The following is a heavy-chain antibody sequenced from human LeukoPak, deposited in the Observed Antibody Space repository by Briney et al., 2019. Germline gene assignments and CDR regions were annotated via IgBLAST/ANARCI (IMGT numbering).Heavy chain of an antibody. CDR1: GYTLTELS. J-gene: IGHJ4*02. V-gene: IGHV1-24*01. CDR2: FDPEDGET. Sequence: ASVKVSCKVSGYTLTELSMHWVRQAPGKGLEWMGGFDPEDGETIYAQKFQGRVTMTEDTSTGTAYMELSSLRSEDTAVYYCATIWFGESRPSFDYWGQGTLVTVSS. D-gene: IGHD3-10*01. CDR3: ATIWFGESRPSFDY.